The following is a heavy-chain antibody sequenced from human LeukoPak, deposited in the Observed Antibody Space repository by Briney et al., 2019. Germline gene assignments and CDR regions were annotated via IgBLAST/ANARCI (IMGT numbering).Heavy chain of an antibody. Sequence: PSETLSLTCTVSGGSISSYYWSWIRRPPGKGLEWIGYIYYSGSTNYNPSLKSRVTISVDTSKNQFSLKLSSVTAADTAVYYCARTVVPAAIDYWGQGTLVTVSS. CDR1: GGSISSYY. V-gene: IGHV4-59*08. CDR3: ARTVVPAAIDY. CDR2: IYYSGST. J-gene: IGHJ4*02. D-gene: IGHD2-2*02.